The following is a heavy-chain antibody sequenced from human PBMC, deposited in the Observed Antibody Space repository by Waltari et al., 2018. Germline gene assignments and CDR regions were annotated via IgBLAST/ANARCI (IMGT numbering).Heavy chain of an antibody. Sequence: VQLVESGGGLVQPGGSLRISCTASVFTFVNYWMSGVRQAPGKGLQWVAYIKEDGTEESYLDSLKGRFTISRDDAKNALHLQMNSLRVEDTAIYYCARVSKGIHFDYWGQGTLVTVSS. J-gene: IGHJ4*02. CDR2: IKEDGTEE. CDR1: VFTFVNYW. V-gene: IGHV3-7*04. CDR3: ARVSKGIHFDY.